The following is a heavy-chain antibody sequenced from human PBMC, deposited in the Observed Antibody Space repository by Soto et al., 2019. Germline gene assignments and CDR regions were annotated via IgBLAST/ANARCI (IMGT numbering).Heavy chain of an antibody. V-gene: IGHV1-69*02. CDR1: GGTFSSYT. CDR2: IIPILGIA. Sequence: SVKVSCKASGGTFSSYTISWVRQAPGQGLEWMGRIIPILGIANYAQKFQGRVTITADKSTSTAYMELSSLRSEDTAVYYCARALRGYSGYYLTYAYYYYMDVWGKGTTVTVS. CDR3: ARALRGYSGYYLTYAYYYYMDV. D-gene: IGHD5-12*01. J-gene: IGHJ6*03.